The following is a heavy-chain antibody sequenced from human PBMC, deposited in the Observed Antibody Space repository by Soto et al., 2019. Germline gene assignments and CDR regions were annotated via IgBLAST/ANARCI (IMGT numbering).Heavy chain of an antibody. CDR1: GFILSSYR. CDR3: ARVVGAPNWFDP. CDR2: IKQDGSEK. Sequence: GGSLRLSCAASGFILSSYRMSWVRQAPGKGWEWVANIKQDGSEKYYVDSVKGRFTISRDNAKNSLYLQMNSLRAEDTAVYYCARVVGAPNWFDPWGQGTLVTVSS. V-gene: IGHV3-7*04. D-gene: IGHD1-26*01. J-gene: IGHJ5*02.